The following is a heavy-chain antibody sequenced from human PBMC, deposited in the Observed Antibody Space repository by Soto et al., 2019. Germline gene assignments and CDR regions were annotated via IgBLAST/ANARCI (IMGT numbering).Heavy chain of an antibody. V-gene: IGHV4-59*11. Sequence: PSETLSLTCTVSGVSITSHYWTWIRQPPGKGLEWIGNIHYSGSTNYSPSLKRRVIISVDTSENQSSLKLSSVTTADTAVYYCTGGGPGHPFDYWGQGTLVTVSS. J-gene: IGHJ4*02. CDR3: TGGGPGHPFDY. D-gene: IGHD7-27*01. CDR2: IHYSGST. CDR1: GVSITSHY.